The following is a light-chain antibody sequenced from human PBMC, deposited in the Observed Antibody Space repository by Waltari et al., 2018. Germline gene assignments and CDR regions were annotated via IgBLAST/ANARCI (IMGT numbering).Light chain of an antibody. CDR3: SSRDITAEHVV. V-gene: IGLV3-19*01. J-gene: IGLJ2*01. CDR2: AKN. Sequence: TQDPAVSVALGQTVRITCQGDSLNIYHTSSYQQRPGQAPLLVMYAKNNRPSGIPDRFSGSYSGDTSYLTITGAQAEDEADYYCSSRDITAEHVVFGGGTKLAVL. CDR1: SLNIYH.